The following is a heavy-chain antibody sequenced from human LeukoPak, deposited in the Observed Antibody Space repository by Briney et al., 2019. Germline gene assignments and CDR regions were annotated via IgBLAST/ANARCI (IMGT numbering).Heavy chain of an antibody. Sequence: SETLSLTCTVSGGSISSYYWSWIRQPPGKGLEWIGYIHYSGSTNYNPSLKSRVTISVDTSKNQFSLKLSSVTAADTAVYYCAREREIVGGIDIRGQGTMVTVSS. CDR3: AREREIVGGIDI. CDR1: GGSISSYY. V-gene: IGHV4-59*01. D-gene: IGHD1-26*01. CDR2: IHYSGST. J-gene: IGHJ3*02.